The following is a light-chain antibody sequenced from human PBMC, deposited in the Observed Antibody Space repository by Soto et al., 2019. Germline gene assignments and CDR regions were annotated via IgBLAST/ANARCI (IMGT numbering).Light chain of an antibody. J-gene: IGKJ5*01. Sequence: EIVMTQSPATLSVSPGRRATLSCMASQSVSRNFAWYQQKPGQAPRLLIYDASNRATGIPARFSGSGSGTDFTLTISSLQSEDFAVYYCQQYEKWPPSITFGQGTRLEIK. CDR1: QSVSRN. CDR2: DAS. CDR3: QQYEKWPPSIT. V-gene: IGKV3D-15*01.